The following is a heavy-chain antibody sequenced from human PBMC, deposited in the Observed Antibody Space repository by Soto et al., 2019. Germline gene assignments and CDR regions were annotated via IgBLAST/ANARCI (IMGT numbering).Heavy chain of an antibody. CDR3: ARETVFDFWSGYSSYYGMDV. V-gene: IGHV1-18*04. CDR2: ISAYNGNT. D-gene: IGHD3-3*01. CDR1: GYTFTSYG. Sequence: AASVKVSCKASGYTFTSYGISWVRQAPGQGLEWMGWISAYNGNTNYAQKLQGRVTMTTDTSTSTAYMELRSLRSDDTAVYYCARETVFDFWSGYSSYYGMDVWGQGTTVTVSS. J-gene: IGHJ6*02.